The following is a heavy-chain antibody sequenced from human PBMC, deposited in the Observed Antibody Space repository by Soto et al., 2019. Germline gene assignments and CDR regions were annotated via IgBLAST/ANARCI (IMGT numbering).Heavy chain of an antibody. D-gene: IGHD2-15*01. CDR1: GGSISDYY. CDR2: IHASEGT. CDR3: ARYGVVPSPHFEF. V-gene: IGHV4-4*07. Sequence: PSETLSLTCTVSGGSISDYYWTWIRQPAGKGLEWIGRIHASEGTSYSPSLESRVTMSVDTSKNQLSLKLTSVSAADTAIYYCARYGVVPSPHFEFWGQGALVTVSS. J-gene: IGHJ4*02.